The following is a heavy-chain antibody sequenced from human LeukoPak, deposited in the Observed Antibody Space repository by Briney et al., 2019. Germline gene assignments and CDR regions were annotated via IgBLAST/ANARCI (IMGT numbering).Heavy chain of an antibody. D-gene: IGHD3-10*01. CDR2: IYYRGRT. CDR3: ARRLLWFGEAGWFDP. Sequence: SETLSLTCTVSGCSISSYYWSWIRQPPGKGLEWIGYIYYRGRTNYNPSLKSRVTISVDTSKTQFSLKLSSVTAADTAVYYCARRLLWFGEAGWFDPWGQGTLVTVSS. J-gene: IGHJ5*02. V-gene: IGHV4-59*01. CDR1: GCSISSYY.